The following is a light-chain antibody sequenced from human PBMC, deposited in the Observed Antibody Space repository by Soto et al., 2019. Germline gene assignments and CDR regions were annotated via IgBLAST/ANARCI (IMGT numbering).Light chain of an antibody. J-gene: IGKJ3*01. CDR2: AAS. V-gene: IGKV1-12*01. CDR3: HQANSLPFT. Sequence: DIQMTQSTSAVSASVGDRVTITCRASQGISSWLAWYQQKPGKAPKLLIYAASSLQSGVPSRFSGSGSGQDFPLTLSSLQPEDFATYYCHQANSLPFTFGPGTKVDIK. CDR1: QGISSW.